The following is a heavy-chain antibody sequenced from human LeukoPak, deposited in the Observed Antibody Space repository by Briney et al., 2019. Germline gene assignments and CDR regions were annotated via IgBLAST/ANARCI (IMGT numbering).Heavy chain of an antibody. CDR2: IYYTGTT. Sequence: SETLSLTCTVSGGSLSSHFWSWIRQPPGKGLELIGHIYYTGTTYYNPSLNSRVTISLDTSRNQISLRLTSVTAADTAVYYYARFSSDCSTASCYLTYWGQGSLVTVSS. J-gene: IGHJ4*02. CDR3: ARFSSDCSTASCYLTY. D-gene: IGHD2-2*01. V-gene: IGHV4-59*11. CDR1: GGSLSSHF.